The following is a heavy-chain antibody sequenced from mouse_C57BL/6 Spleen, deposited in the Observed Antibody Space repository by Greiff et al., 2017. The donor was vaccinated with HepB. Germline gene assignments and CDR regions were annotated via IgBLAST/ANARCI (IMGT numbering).Heavy chain of an antibody. CDR2: ISGGGGNT. CDR1: GFTFSSYT. J-gene: IGHJ2*01. Sequence: EVKLVESGGGLVKPGGSLKLSCAASGFTFSSYTMSWVRQTPEKRLEWVATISGGGGNTYYPDSVKGRFTISRDNAKNTLYLQMSSLRSEDTALYYCARLSYDGYYGYFDYWGQGTTLTVSS. CDR3: ARLSYDGYYGYFDY. D-gene: IGHD2-3*01. V-gene: IGHV5-9*01.